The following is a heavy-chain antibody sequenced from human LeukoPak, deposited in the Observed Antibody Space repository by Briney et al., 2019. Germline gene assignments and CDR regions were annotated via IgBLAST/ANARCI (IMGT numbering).Heavy chain of an antibody. D-gene: IGHD2-15*01. V-gene: IGHV1-46*01. CDR1: GYTFSTYY. CDR2: INPSSRST. Sequence: ASVKVSCKASGYTFSTYYLHWVRQAPGQGLEWMGIINPSSRSTSYAQTFEGRVTMTSDTSTSTVYMELSRLRSEDTAVYYCASSDCSGGSCFILDYWGQGTLVTVSP. J-gene: IGHJ4*02. CDR3: ASSDCSGGSCFILDY.